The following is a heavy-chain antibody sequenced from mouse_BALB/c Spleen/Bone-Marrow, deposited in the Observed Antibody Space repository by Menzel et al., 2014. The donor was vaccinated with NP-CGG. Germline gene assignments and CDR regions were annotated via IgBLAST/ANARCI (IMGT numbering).Heavy chain of an antibody. Sequence: QVQLQQSGPELVKPGASVRISCKASGYTFTSYYIHWVKQRPGQGLEWIGWIYPGNVNTKYNEKFKGKATLTADKSSSTAYMQLSSLTSEDPAVYFCARPPGSSPAGFAYWGQGTLVTVSA. CDR3: ARPPGSSPAGFAY. CDR1: GYTFTSYY. D-gene: IGHD1-1*01. J-gene: IGHJ3*01. CDR2: IYPGNVNT. V-gene: IGHV1S56*01.